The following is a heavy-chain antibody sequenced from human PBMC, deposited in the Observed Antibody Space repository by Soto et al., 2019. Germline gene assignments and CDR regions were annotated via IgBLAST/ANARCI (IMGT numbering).Heavy chain of an antibody. V-gene: IGHV4-4*07. Sequence: SETLSLTCTVSGGSISNYYCNWIRQPAGKGLEWIGRIDTSGSTNYNPPLKSRVTMSVDTPKQEFSLKLSSVTAADTALYYCARGGQDFWSGPFDYWGRGALVTVSS. J-gene: IGHJ4*02. D-gene: IGHD3-3*01. CDR3: ARGGQDFWSGPFDY. CDR2: IDTSGST. CDR1: GGSISNYY.